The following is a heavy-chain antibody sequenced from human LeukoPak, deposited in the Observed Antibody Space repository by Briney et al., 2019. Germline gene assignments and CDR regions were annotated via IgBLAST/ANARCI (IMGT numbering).Heavy chain of an antibody. V-gene: IGHV3-21*01. J-gene: IGHJ4*02. D-gene: IGHD5-24*01. Sequence: GGSLRLSYAASGFTFSSYSMNWVRQAPGRGLEWVSSISSSSSYIYYADSVEGRFTISRDNSKNTLYLQMNSLKTEDTALYYCARQMATILDGILDYWGQGTLVTVSS. CDR2: ISSSSSYI. CDR1: GFTFSSYS. CDR3: ARQMATILDGILDY.